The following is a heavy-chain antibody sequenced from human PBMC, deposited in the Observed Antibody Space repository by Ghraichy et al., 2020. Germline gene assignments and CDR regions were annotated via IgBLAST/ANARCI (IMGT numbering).Heavy chain of an antibody. J-gene: IGHJ4*02. CDR3: ARRRPYMEYFDY. D-gene: IGHD3-3*01. V-gene: IGHV3-7*01. Sequence: KIKQDGSEKYYVDSVKCRFPISSANVKNSLYLQMNSLRAEDTAVYYCARRRPYMEYFDYWGQGTLFT. CDR2: IKQDGSEK.